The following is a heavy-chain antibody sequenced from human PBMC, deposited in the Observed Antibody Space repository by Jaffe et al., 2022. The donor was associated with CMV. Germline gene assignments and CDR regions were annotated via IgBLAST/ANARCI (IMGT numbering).Heavy chain of an antibody. CDR3: ARGTRQTSIIFRYYYMDV. Sequence: QVQLQESGPGLVKPSGTLSLTCAVSGGSISSNNWWSWVRQPPGKGLEWIGEIYHSGSTNYNPSLKSRVTISVDKSKNELSLKLGSVTAADTALYYCARGTRQTSIIFRYYYMDVWGKGTTVTVS. CDR1: GGSISSNNW. D-gene: IGHD2-2*01. J-gene: IGHJ6*03. V-gene: IGHV4-4*02. CDR2: IYHSGST.